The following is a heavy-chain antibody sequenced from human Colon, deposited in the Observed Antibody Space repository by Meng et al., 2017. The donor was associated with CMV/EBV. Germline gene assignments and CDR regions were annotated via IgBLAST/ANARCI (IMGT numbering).Heavy chain of an antibody. D-gene: IGHD6-13*01. V-gene: IGHV3-23*01. CDR2: ISGSGGST. Sequence: RGSLRLSCAASGFTFSSYAMSWVRQAPGKGLEWVSAISGSGGSTYYADSVKGRFTISRDNSKNTLYLQMNSLRAEDTAVYYCAGLGYSSSWPYFDYWGQGTLVTVSS. J-gene: IGHJ4*02. CDR1: GFTFSSYA. CDR3: AGLGYSSSWPYFDY.